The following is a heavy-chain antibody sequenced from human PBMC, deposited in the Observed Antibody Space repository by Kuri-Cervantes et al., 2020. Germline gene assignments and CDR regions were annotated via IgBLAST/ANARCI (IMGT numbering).Heavy chain of an antibody. D-gene: IGHD3-10*01. V-gene: IGHV3-15*01. Sequence: GGSLRLSCAASGFTFSNAWMSWVRQAPGKGLEWVGRIKSKTDGGTTDYAAPVKGRFTISRDDSKNTLYPQMNSLKTEDTAVYYCARDRSYYYGSGSYLIDYWGQGTLVTVSS. CDR1: GFTFSNAW. J-gene: IGHJ4*02. CDR3: ARDRSYYYGSGSYLIDY. CDR2: IKSKTDGGTT.